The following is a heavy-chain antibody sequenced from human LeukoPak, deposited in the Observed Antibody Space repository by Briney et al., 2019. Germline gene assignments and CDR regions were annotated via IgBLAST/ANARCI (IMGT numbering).Heavy chain of an antibody. V-gene: IGHV3-53*01. CDR3: ASGGSWYYLDY. Sequence: PGGSLRLSCAASGFTVSSNYMSWVRQAPGKGLEWVSVIYSGGSTYYADSVKGRFTISRDNAKNSLYLQMNSLRAEDTAVYYCASGGSWYYLDYWGQGTLVTVSS. J-gene: IGHJ4*02. CDR2: IYSGGST. CDR1: GFTVSSNY. D-gene: IGHD1-26*01.